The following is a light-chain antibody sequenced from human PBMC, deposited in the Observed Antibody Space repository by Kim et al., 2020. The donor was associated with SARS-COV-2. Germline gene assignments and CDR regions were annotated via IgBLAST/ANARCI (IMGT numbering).Light chain of an antibody. CDR3: QHAKNFPYT. CDR1: RNIDRW. CDR2: TAS. V-gene: IGKV1D-12*01. J-gene: IGKJ2*01. Sequence: SACMGDTVHITWRAGRNIDRWLAWYPQKAGQAPQPLIHTASTLQRGVPSRFSGTGSGTDFSLTIYGLQPEDFATYFCQHAKNFPYTFGQGTKLEI.